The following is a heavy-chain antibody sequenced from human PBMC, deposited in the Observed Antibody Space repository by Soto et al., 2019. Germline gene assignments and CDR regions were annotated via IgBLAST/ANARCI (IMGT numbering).Heavy chain of an antibody. Sequence: EVQLLESGGGLVQPGGSLRLSCAASGFTFSSYAMSWVRQAPGKGLEWVSAISGSGGSTYYADSVKGRFTISRDNSKNTLYLQMNSVRAEDTAVYYCAKDRGSYGHIPLMDVWGQGTTVTVSS. J-gene: IGHJ6*02. V-gene: IGHV3-23*01. D-gene: IGHD5-18*01. CDR2: ISGSGGST. CDR1: GFTFSSYA. CDR3: AKDRGSYGHIPLMDV.